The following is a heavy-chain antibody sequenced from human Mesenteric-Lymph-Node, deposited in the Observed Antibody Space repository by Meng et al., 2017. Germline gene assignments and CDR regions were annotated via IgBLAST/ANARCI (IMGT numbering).Heavy chain of an antibody. Sequence: SETLSLTCAVYGGSFSGSYWSWIRQTPGRGLEWIGEIDYSGNSNYNSSLKSRVTISVDTSKNQFSLKLNSVTAADTAVYYCARDSALTFDYWGQGTLVTVSS. V-gene: IGHV4-34*01. CDR3: ARDSALTFDY. CDR2: IDYSGNS. D-gene: IGHD3-10*01. CDR1: GGSFSGSY. J-gene: IGHJ4*02.